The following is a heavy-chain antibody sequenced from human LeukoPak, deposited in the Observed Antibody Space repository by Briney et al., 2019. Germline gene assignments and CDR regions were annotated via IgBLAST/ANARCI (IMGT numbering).Heavy chain of an antibody. V-gene: IGHV3-30*18. Sequence: PGGSLRLSCAPSGFTFSSYGMHWVRQAPGKGLEWVAVISYDGSNLYNADSVKGRFTISRDNFKNTLYLQMNSLRAEDTAVYYCAKTLPNDYDYIWGSYAQALDYWGQGTLVTVSS. J-gene: IGHJ4*02. CDR2: ISYDGSNL. CDR3: AKTLPNDYDYIWGSYAQALDY. D-gene: IGHD3-16*01. CDR1: GFTFSSYG.